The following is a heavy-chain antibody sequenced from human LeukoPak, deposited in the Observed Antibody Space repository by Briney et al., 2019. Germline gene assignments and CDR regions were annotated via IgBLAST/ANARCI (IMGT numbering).Heavy chain of an antibody. CDR2: ISSSSSYI. Sequence: PGGSLRLSCAASGFTFSSYSMNWVRQAPGKGLEWVSSISSSSSYIYYADSVKGRFTISRDNAKNSLYLQMNSLRAEDTAVYYCARDSGGSSRSGSYNYWGQGTLVTVSS. CDR1: GFTFSSYS. D-gene: IGHD3-10*01. J-gene: IGHJ4*02. CDR3: ARDSGGSSRSGSYNY. V-gene: IGHV3-21*01.